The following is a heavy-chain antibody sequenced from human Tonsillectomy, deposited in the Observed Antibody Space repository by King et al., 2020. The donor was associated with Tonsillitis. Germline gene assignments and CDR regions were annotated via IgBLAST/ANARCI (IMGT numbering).Heavy chain of an antibody. J-gene: IGHJ3*02. V-gene: IGHV4-39*07. CDR1: GGSISSSSYY. Sequence: QLQESGPGLVKPSETLSLTCTVSGGSISSSSYYWGWIRQPPGKGLEWIGSIYYSGSTYYNPSLKSRVTISVDTSKNQFSLKLSSVTAAVTAVYYCARLGRGSDAFDIWGQGTMVTVSS. D-gene: IGHD3-10*01. CDR2: IYYSGST. CDR3: ARLGRGSDAFDI.